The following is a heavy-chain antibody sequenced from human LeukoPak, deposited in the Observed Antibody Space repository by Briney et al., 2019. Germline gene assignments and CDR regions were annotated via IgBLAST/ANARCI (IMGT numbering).Heavy chain of an antibody. CDR2: INHSGST. J-gene: IGHJ6*03. Sequence: PSETLSLTCAVYGGSFSNYYWSWIRQSPGKGLGWIGEINHSGSTYYNPSLKSRVTMSVDTSKNQFSLNLSSVTAADTAVYYCAREAATEPHYYYYMDVWGKGTTVTVSS. D-gene: IGHD1-14*01. V-gene: IGHV4-34*01. CDR3: AREAATEPHYYYYMDV. CDR1: GGSFSNYY.